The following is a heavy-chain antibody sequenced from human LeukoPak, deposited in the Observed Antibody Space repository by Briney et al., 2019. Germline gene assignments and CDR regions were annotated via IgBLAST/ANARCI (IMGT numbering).Heavy chain of an antibody. Sequence: SETLSLTCAVYGGSFSGYYWSWIRQPPGKGLEWIGEINHSGSTNYNPSLKSRVTISVDTSKNQFSLKLSSVTAADTTVYYCARGPRVYSRYYYYGMDVWGQGTTVTVSS. J-gene: IGHJ6*02. CDR1: GGSFSGYY. V-gene: IGHV4-34*01. CDR2: INHSGST. D-gene: IGHD5/OR15-5a*01. CDR3: ARGPRVYSRYYYYGMDV.